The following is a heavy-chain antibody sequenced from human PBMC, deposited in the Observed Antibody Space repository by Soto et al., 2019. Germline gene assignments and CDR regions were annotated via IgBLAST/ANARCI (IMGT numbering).Heavy chain of an antibody. V-gene: IGHV3-21*01. Sequence: GGSLRLSCAASGFTFSSYSMNWVRQAPGKGLEWVSSISSSSSYIYYAESVKGRFTISRDNAKNSLYLQMNSLRAEDTAVYYCARGMTTVTRPAGYYYYYMDVWGKGTTVTVSS. CDR2: ISSSSSYI. D-gene: IGHD4-4*01. J-gene: IGHJ6*03. CDR3: ARGMTTVTRPAGYYYYYMDV. CDR1: GFTFSSYS.